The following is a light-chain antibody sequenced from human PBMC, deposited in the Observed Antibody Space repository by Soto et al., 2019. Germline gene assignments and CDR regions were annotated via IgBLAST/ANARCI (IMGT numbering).Light chain of an antibody. CDR3: QQYGNWPHT. Sequence: EMVMTQSPATLSVSPGERVTLSCRASQSVNRNLAWYQQKPGQGPRLLIYYASTRATGVPDRFTGSGSGTEFTLTISSLQSEDSGLYYCQQYGNWPHTFGRGTKVEIK. CDR1: QSVNRN. CDR2: YAS. J-gene: IGKJ4*01. V-gene: IGKV3-15*01.